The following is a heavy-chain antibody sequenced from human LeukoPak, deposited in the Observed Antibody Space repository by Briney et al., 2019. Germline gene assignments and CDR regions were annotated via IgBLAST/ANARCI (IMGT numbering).Heavy chain of an antibody. V-gene: IGHV3-74*01. Sequence: QPGGSLRLSCAASGFTITNYWMHWVRQAPGKGLVWVSRVKSDGISTTYADSVKGRFTISRDDAKNTAYLQMDSLRAEDTAVYYCTTGATAFDYWGQGTLVTVSS. CDR2: VKSDGIST. CDR3: TTGATAFDY. D-gene: IGHD1-14*01. J-gene: IGHJ4*02. CDR1: GFTITNYW.